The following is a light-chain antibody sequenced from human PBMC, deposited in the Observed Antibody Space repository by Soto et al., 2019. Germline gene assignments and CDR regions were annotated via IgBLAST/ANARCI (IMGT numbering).Light chain of an antibody. CDR3: ATWDNTLSAYV. V-gene: IGLV1-51*01. Sequence: QSVLTQPPSVSAAPGQKVTISCFGSNSNIGRNYVSWYQQLPGTAPKLLIYGNNNRHSGITDRISGSKSGTSATLGITGLQPGDEADYYCATWDNTLSAYVFGTGTKVTVL. J-gene: IGLJ1*01. CDR1: NSNIGRNY. CDR2: GNN.